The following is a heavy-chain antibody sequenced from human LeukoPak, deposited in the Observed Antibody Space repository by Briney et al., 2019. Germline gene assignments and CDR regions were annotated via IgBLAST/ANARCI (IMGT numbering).Heavy chain of an antibody. Sequence: PGGSLRLSCAASGFTFSSHAMSWVRQAPGKGQEWVSTISGSGGSTHYADSVKGRFTISRDNSKNTLYLQINSLRAEDTAVYYCAKEITTPKDYWGQGTLVTVSS. CDR3: AKEITTPKDY. V-gene: IGHV3-23*01. J-gene: IGHJ4*02. CDR2: ISGSGGST. D-gene: IGHD1-14*01. CDR1: GFTFSSHA.